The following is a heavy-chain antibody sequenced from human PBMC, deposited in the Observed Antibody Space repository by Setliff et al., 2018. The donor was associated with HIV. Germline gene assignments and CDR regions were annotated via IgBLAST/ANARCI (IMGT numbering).Heavy chain of an antibody. CDR3: ARVPVAGANWFDP. Sequence: SETLSLTCSVSGVSINRTDHYWGWIRQSPGKRLEWIGSVSQSGSTYYNPALKSRITISVDRSKNLFSLKLISVTAADQGVYYCARVPVAGANWFDPWGRGTLVTVSS. V-gene: IGHV4-39*01. CDR1: GVSINRTDHY. D-gene: IGHD2-21*01. CDR2: VSQSGST. J-gene: IGHJ5*02.